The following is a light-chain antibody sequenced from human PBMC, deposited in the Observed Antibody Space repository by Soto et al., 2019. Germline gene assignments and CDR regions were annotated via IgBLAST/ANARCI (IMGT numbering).Light chain of an antibody. Sequence: EIVLTQSPGTLSLSPGQRATLSCRASQRVSSSYLAWYQQKPGQAPRLLVYGASSRATGIPDRFSGSGSGTDFTLTINRLQPEDFAVYYCQQYGNSPRGTFGRGTKVEI. CDR1: QRVSSSY. CDR3: QQYGNSPRGT. CDR2: GAS. J-gene: IGKJ1*01. V-gene: IGKV3-20*01.